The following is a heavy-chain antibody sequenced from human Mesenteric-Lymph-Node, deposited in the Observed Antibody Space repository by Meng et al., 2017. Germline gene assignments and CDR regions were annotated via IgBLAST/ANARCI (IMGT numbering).Heavy chain of an antibody. D-gene: IGHD6-19*01. Sequence: SETLSLTCAVSGGSISSSNWWSWVRQPPGKGLEWIGEIYHSGSTNYNPSLKSRVTISVDKSKNQFSLKLSSVTAADTAVYYCARDQDSSGWYYYYYGMDVWGQGTTVTVSS. CDR2: IYHSGST. CDR1: GGSISSSNW. CDR3: ARDQDSSGWYYYYYGMDV. V-gene: IGHV4-4*02. J-gene: IGHJ6*02.